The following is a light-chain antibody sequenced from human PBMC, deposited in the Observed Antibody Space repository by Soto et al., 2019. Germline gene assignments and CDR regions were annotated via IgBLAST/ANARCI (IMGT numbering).Light chain of an antibody. CDR1: QSVSSN. CDR2: DAS. V-gene: IGKV3-15*01. CDR3: QQYNVWPLT. J-gene: IGKJ4*01. Sequence: EKVMTQSPATLSVSPGERATLSCRASQSVSSNLAWYQQKPGQAPRLLIYDASTRATGIPARFSGSGSGTEFTLTISSLQSEDFAVYYCQQYNVWPLTFGGGTKVEFK.